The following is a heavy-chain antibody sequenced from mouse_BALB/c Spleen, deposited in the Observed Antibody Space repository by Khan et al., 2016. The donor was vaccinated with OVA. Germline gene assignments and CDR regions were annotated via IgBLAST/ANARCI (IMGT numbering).Heavy chain of an antibody. D-gene: IGHD2-14*01. V-gene: IGHV1-4*01. CDR1: GYTFTSYT. CDR2: INPSNNYT. J-gene: IGHJ3*01. Sequence: QVQLQQPGAELARPGASVKMSCKASGYTFTSYTIHWVRQRPGQAPEWIGHINPSNNYTNYNQNFKDKATLIVDKSSSTAYMQLSSLTSEDSAVYYCVSEGADHRSDGWFAYWGQGTLVTVSA. CDR3: VSEGADHRSDGWFAY.